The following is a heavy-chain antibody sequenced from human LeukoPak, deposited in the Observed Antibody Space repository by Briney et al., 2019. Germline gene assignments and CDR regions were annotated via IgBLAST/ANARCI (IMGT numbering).Heavy chain of an antibody. CDR2: INPNSGGT. V-gene: IGHV1-2*02. Sequence: ASVKVSCKASGYTFTGYYMHWVRQAPGQGLEWMGWINPNSGGTNYAQKFQGRVTMTRDTSISTAYMELSRLRSDDTAVYYCARVDEYGSWFDPWGQGTLVTVPS. CDR1: GYTFTGYY. CDR3: ARVDEYGSWFDP. J-gene: IGHJ5*02. D-gene: IGHD4-17*01.